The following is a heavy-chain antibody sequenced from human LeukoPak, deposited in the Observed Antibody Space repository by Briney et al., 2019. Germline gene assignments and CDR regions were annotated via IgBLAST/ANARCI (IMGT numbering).Heavy chain of an antibody. V-gene: IGHV1-69*13. CDR2: IIPIFGTA. Sequence: GASVKVSCKASGGTFSSYAISWVRQAPGQGLEWMGGIIPIFGTANYAQKFQGRVAITADESTSTAYMELSSLRSEDTAVYYCAREGDYYDSSGYYYFDPWGQGTLVTVSS. CDR3: AREGDYYDSSGYYYFDP. J-gene: IGHJ5*02. CDR1: GGTFSSYA. D-gene: IGHD3-22*01.